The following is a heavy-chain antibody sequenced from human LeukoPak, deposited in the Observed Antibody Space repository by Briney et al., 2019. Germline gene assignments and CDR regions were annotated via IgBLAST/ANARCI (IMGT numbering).Heavy chain of an antibody. D-gene: IGHD3-22*01. Sequence: PSETLSLTCTVSGGSISSSSYYWGWIRQPPGKGLEWIGNIYYSGSTNYNPSLKSRVTISVDTSKNQFSLKLSSVTAADTAVYYCTRGSIAYYYMDVWGKGTTVTISS. CDR1: GGSISSSSYY. V-gene: IGHV4-39*07. J-gene: IGHJ6*03. CDR3: TRGSIAYYYMDV. CDR2: IYYSGST.